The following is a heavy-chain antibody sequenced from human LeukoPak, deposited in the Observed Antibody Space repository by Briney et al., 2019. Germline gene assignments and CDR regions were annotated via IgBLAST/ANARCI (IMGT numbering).Heavy chain of an antibody. D-gene: IGHD2-15*01. Sequence: GVSLRCSCAASGFTVSSYEMNWVGQAIGKGLEWVSYISSSGSNMYYADSVKGRFTISRDNAKNSLYLQMDSLRAEDTAVYYCARDNIRYSVDFWGQGTLVIVSS. CDR1: GFTVSSYE. V-gene: IGHV3-48*03. CDR3: ARDNIRYSVDF. CDR2: ISSSGSNM. J-gene: IGHJ4*02.